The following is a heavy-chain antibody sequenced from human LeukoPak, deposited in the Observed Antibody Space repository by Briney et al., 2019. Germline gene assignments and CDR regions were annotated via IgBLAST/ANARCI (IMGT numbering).Heavy chain of an antibody. D-gene: IGHD5-18*01. V-gene: IGHV1-69*13. CDR2: IIPIFGTA. J-gene: IGHJ4*02. CDR1: GGTFSSYA. Sequence: ASVKVSCKASGGTFSSYAISWVRQAPGQGLEWMGGIIPIFGTANYAQKFQCRVTITADESTSTAYMELSSLRSEDTAVYYCARRGTAMAYDYWGQGTLVTVSS. CDR3: ARRGTAMAYDY.